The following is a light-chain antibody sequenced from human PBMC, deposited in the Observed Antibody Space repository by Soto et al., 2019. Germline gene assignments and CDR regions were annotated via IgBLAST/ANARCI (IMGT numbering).Light chain of an antibody. J-gene: IGKJ1*01. CDR2: GAS. CDR1: QNVRSN. Sequence: ETVMTQSPATLSVSPGERATLSCRASQNVRSNLAWYQQKLGQAPRLLIYGASTRATGIPARFSGSGSGTEFTLTISSLQSEDFAVYYCQQCNNWPPITFGQGTKLEI. V-gene: IGKV3-15*01. CDR3: QQCNNWPPIT.